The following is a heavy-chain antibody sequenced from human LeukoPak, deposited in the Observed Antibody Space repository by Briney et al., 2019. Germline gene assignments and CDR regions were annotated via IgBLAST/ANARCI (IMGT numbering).Heavy chain of an antibody. Sequence: ASVKVSCKASGGTFSSYAISWVRQAPGQGLEWMGGIIPIFGTANYAQKFQGRVTITADESTSTAYMELSSLRSEDTAVYYCASRRDGYNPYYYYYMDVWGKGTTVTVSS. D-gene: IGHD5-24*01. CDR1: GGTFSSYA. J-gene: IGHJ6*03. CDR3: ASRRDGYNPYYYYYMDV. CDR2: IIPIFGTA. V-gene: IGHV1-69*01.